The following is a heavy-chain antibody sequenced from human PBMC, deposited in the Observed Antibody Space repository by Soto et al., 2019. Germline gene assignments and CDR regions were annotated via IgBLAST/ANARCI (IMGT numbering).Heavy chain of an antibody. J-gene: IGHJ6*02. D-gene: IGHD2-2*01. V-gene: IGHV1-69*06. CDR1: GGTFSSYA. Sequence: SVKVSCKASGGTFSSYAISWVRQAPGQGLEWMGGIIPIFGTANYAQKFQGRVTITADKSTSTAYMELSSLRSEDTAVYYCARGGDIVVVPAAKENYYGMDAWGQGTTVTVSS. CDR3: ARGGDIVVVPAAKENYYGMDA. CDR2: IIPIFGTA.